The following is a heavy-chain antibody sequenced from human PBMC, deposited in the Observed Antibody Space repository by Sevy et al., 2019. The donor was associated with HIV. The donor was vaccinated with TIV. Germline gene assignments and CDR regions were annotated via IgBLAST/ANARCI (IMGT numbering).Heavy chain of an antibody. CDR3: ARGGSEQLLDYFDS. D-gene: IGHD2-2*01. Sequence: GGSLRLSCAASGFTFNNYSLHWVRQAPGKGLEWVAVISSDGNMKYHADSVKGRFTISRDNSKSTLYLRMHSLRANDSAVYYCARGGSEQLLDYFDSWGQGSLVTVSS. J-gene: IGHJ4*01. CDR2: ISSDGNMK. V-gene: IGHV3-30*04. CDR1: GFTFNNYS.